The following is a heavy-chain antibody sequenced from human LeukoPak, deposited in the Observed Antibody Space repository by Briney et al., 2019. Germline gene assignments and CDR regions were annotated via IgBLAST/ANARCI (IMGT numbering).Heavy chain of an antibody. CDR2: IWYDGSNK. V-gene: IGHV3-30*19. J-gene: IGHJ4*02. Sequence: PGGSLRLSCAASGFTFSSYGMHWVRQAPGKGLEWVAVIWYDGSNKYYADSVKGRFTISRDNSKNTLYLQMNSLRAEDTAVYYCARSPNSYGSLFDYWGQGTLVTVSS. CDR3: ARSPNSYGSLFDY. CDR1: GFTFSSYG. D-gene: IGHD5-18*01.